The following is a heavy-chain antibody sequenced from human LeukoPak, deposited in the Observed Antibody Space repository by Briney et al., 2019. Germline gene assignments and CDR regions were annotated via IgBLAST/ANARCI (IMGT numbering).Heavy chain of an antibody. CDR2: ISESGSGT. CDR3: AKDIAQGYTFGTIAQDY. CDR1: RLPFSSYA. Sequence: GGSLRLSCAASRLPFSSYAMSWVRQAPGKGLEWVSAISESGSGTYYADSVKGRFTISRDNSRNTLSLQMYSLRVEDTAVYYCAKDIAQGYTFGTIAQDYWGQGTLVTVSS. D-gene: IGHD5-18*01. V-gene: IGHV3-23*01. J-gene: IGHJ4*02.